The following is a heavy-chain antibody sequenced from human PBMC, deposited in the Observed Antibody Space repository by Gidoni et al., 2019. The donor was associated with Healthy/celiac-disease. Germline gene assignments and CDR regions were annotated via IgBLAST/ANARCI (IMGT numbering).Heavy chain of an antibody. J-gene: IGHJ5*02. V-gene: IGHV4-4*02. CDR3: ARGGLEYSSSSCYWFDP. D-gene: IGHD6-6*01. Sequence: QVQLQESCPGLVKPSGTLSLTCAVSGGSISSSNWWSWVRQPPGKGLEWIGEIYHSGSTNYNPSLKSRVTISVDKSKNQFSLKLSSVTAADTAVYYCARGGLEYSSSSCYWFDPWGQGTLVTVSS. CDR2: IYHSGST. CDR1: GGSISSSNW.